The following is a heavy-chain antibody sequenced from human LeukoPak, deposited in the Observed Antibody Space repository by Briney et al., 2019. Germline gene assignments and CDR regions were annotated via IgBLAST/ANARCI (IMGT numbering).Heavy chain of an antibody. J-gene: IGHJ4*02. Sequence: PSETLSLTCAVYGGSFSGYYWSWIRQPPGKGLEWIGEINHSGSTNYNPSLKSRVTISVDTSKNQFSLKLSSVTAADTAVYYCARGREGFLVAYSYGYRSKIDYWGQGTLVTVSS. CDR1: GGSFSGYY. V-gene: IGHV4-34*01. D-gene: IGHD5-18*01. CDR2: INHSGST. CDR3: ARGREGFLVAYSYGYRSKIDY.